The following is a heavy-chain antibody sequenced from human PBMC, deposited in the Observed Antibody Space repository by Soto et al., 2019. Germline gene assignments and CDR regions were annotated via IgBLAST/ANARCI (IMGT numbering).Heavy chain of an antibody. Sequence: PSETLSLTCAVYGGSFSNYYWSWIRQPPGKGLEWIGEINHSGSTNYNPSLKSRVTISVDASKNQFSLKVSSMTAADTAVYYCARTSRFAYWGQGTLVTVSS. V-gene: IGHV4-34*01. J-gene: IGHJ4*02. CDR2: INHSGST. CDR3: ARTSRFAY. CDR1: GGSFSNYY. D-gene: IGHD6-6*01.